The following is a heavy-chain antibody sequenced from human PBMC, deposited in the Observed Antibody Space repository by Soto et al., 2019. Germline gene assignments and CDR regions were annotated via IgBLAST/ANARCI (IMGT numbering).Heavy chain of an antibody. CDR1: GFTFSSYG. J-gene: IGHJ4*02. V-gene: IGHV3-30*18. CDR3: AKDGATAFDY. D-gene: IGHD1-26*01. CDR2: ISYDGSNK. Sequence: QVQLVESGGGVVQPGRSLRLSCAASGFTFSSYGMHWVRQAPGKGLEWVAVISYDGSNKYYADSVKGRFTISRDNSKNTRYLQMNSLRAEDTAVYYCAKDGATAFDYWGQGTLVTVSS.